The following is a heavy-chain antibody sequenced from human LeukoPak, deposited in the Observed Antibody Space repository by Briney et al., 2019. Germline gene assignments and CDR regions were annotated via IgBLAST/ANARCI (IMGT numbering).Heavy chain of an antibody. Sequence: GGSLRRSCAASGFIFSSYGMHWVRQAPGKGREWVSAISGSGSSTYYADSVKGRFTISRDNSKNTVYLQMNSLRAEETAVYYCAKGSGTSVSYQPLDYWGQGTLVTVSS. J-gene: IGHJ4*02. CDR1: GFIFSSYG. CDR3: AKGSGTSVSYQPLDY. CDR2: ISGSGSST. D-gene: IGHD3-10*01. V-gene: IGHV3-23*01.